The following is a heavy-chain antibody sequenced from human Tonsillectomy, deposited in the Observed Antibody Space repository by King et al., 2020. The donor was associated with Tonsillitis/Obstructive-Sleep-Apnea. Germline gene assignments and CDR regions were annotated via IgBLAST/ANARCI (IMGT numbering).Heavy chain of an antibody. V-gene: IGHV1-3*01. J-gene: IGHJ4*02. D-gene: IGHD2-2*01. CDR2: INAGNGNT. CDR1: GYTFTSYA. CDR3: ARDEGYCSSTSCYGAHLFDY. Sequence: QLVQSGAEVKKPGASVKVSCKASGYTFTSYAMHWVRQAPGQRLEWMGWINAGNGNTKYSQKFQGRVTITRDTSESTAYMELSSLRSEDTAVYYCARDEGYCSSTSCYGAHLFDYWGQGTLVTVSS.